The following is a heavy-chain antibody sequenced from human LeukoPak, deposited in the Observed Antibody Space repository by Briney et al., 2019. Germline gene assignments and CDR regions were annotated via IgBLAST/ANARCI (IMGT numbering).Heavy chain of an antibody. Sequence: GSLRLSCAASGFTFSDAWLNWVRQTPDKGVEWVARIKRQTEGWAKDYGAPVKGRFTISRDDSKSTVYLQMNSLEIEDTAVYYCTRQNCTGGSCSYVDCWGQGTMVTVSS. J-gene: IGHJ4*02. CDR2: IKRQTEGWAK. V-gene: IGHV3-15*01. D-gene: IGHD2-8*02. CDR1: GFTFSDAW. CDR3: TRQNCTGGSCSYVDC.